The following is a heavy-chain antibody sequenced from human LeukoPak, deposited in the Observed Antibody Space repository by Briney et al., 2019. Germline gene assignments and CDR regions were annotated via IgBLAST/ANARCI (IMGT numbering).Heavy chain of an antibody. CDR1: GFTVSSNY. CDR2: IYIGGST. CDR3: ARDGRSKDAFDI. D-gene: IGHD1-1*01. Sequence: PGGSLRLSCAASGFTVSSNYMSWVRQAPGKGLEWVSVIYIGGSTYYADSVQGRFTISRDNSKNTLYLQMNSLRAEDTAVYYCARDGRSKDAFDIWGQGTMVTVSS. V-gene: IGHV3-66*02. J-gene: IGHJ3*02.